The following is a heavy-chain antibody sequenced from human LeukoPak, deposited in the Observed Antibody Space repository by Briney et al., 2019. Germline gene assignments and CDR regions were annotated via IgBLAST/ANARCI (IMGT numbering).Heavy chain of an antibody. Sequence: ASVKVSCKASGGTFSSYAISWVRRAPGQGLEWMGGIIPIFGTANYAQKFQGRVTITADESTSTAYMELSSLRSEDTAVYYCARESGSSWASRPTYYYYGMDVWGQGTTVTVSS. CDR2: IIPIFGTA. J-gene: IGHJ6*02. CDR3: ARESGSSWASRPTYYYYGMDV. V-gene: IGHV1-69*13. CDR1: GGTFSSYA. D-gene: IGHD6-13*01.